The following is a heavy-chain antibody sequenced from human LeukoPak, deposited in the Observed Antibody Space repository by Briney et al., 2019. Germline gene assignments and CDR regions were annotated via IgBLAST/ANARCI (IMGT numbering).Heavy chain of an antibody. J-gene: IGHJ4*02. D-gene: IGHD3-10*01. CDR3: ARARVLLWFREPNPNYFDY. CDR2: INHSGST. Sequence: PSETLSLTCAVYGGSFSGYYWSWIRQPPGKGLEWIGEINHSGSTNYNPSLKSRVTISVDTSKNQFSLKLSSVTAADTAVYYCARARVLLWFREPNPNYFDYWGQGTLVTVSS. V-gene: IGHV4-34*01. CDR1: GGSFSGYY.